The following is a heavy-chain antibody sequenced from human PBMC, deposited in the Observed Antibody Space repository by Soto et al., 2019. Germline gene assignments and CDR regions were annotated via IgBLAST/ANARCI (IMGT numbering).Heavy chain of an antibody. CDR3: ARNWGSGYDFYFDY. CDR2: IYYSGST. V-gene: IGHV4-31*03. D-gene: IGHD5-12*01. J-gene: IGHJ4*02. CDR1: GGSISSGGYY. Sequence: QVQLQESGPGLVKPSQTLSLTCTVSGGSISSGGYYWSWIRQHPGKGLEWIGYIYYSGSTYYNPSLKSRVTISVDTSKNQFSLKLSSVTAADTAVYYCARNWGSGYDFYFDYWGQGTLVTVSS.